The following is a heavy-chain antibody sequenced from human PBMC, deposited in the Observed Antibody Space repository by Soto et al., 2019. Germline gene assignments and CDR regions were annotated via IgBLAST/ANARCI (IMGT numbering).Heavy chain of an antibody. D-gene: IGHD3-3*01. Sequence: ASVKVSCKASGYTFTSYDINWVRQATGQGLEWMGWMNPNSGNTGYAQKFQGRVTMTRNTSISTAYMELSSLRSEDTAVYYCTTANYDFWRMGYYYYMDVWGKGTTVTVSS. CDR1: GYTFTSYD. CDR3: TTANYDFWRMGYYYYMDV. J-gene: IGHJ6*03. CDR2: MNPNSGNT. V-gene: IGHV1-8*01.